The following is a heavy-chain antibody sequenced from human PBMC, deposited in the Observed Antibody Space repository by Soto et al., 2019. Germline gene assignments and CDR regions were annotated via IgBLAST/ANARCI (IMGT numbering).Heavy chain of an antibody. V-gene: IGHV1-8*01. CDR1: GYTFNNYD. CDR2: MNPNSGNT. D-gene: IGHD3-3*01. Sequence: QVQLVQSGAEVKKPGASVRLSCKASGYTFNNYDIHWVRQAAGQGLEWMGWMNPNSGNTGYAHKFQGRLTVTRNTSMITDYMELSSLRSEDTAVYYCARADGILRDAFDIWGQGTVVTVSP. CDR3: ARADGILRDAFDI. J-gene: IGHJ3*02.